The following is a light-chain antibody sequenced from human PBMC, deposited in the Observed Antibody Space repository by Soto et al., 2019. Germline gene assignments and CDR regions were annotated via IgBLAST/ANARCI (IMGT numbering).Light chain of an antibody. CDR3: MQALQTPST. CDR1: QSLLNSNGYNY. Sequence: DIVMPQSPLSLTVTPGEPASISCRSSQSLLNSNGYNYLDWYLQKPGQSPQLLIYLGPNRASGVPDRCSGSGSGTDFTLKISRVEAADVGVYYCMQALQTPSTFGQGTKLEIK. CDR2: LGP. J-gene: IGKJ2*01. V-gene: IGKV2-28*01.